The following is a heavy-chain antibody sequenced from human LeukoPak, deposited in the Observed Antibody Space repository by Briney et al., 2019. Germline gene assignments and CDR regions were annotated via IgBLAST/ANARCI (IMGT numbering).Heavy chain of an antibody. J-gene: IGHJ1*01. CDR2: INPNSGGT. CDR3: ARRQQLVRGEYFQH. CDR1: RYTFTGYY. D-gene: IGHD6-13*01. Sequence: ASVKVSCKASRYTFTGYYMHWVRQAPGQGLEWMGWINPNSGGTNYAQKFQGRVTMTRDTSISTAYMELSRLRSDDTAVYYSARRQQLVRGEYFQHWGQGTLVTVSS. V-gene: IGHV1-2*02.